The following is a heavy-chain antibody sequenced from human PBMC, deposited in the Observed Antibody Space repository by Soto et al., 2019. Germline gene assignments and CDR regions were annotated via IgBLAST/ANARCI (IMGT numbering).Heavy chain of an antibody. CDR3: AKGDSSGWYIDY. J-gene: IGHJ4*02. D-gene: IGHD6-19*01. Sequence: QVQLVESGGGVVQPGRSLRLSCAASGFTFSSYGMHWVRQAPGKGLEWVAVISYDGSNKYYADSVKSRFTISRDNSKNTLYLQMNSLRAEDTAVYYCAKGDSSGWYIDYWGQGTLVTVSS. V-gene: IGHV3-30*18. CDR2: ISYDGSNK. CDR1: GFTFSSYG.